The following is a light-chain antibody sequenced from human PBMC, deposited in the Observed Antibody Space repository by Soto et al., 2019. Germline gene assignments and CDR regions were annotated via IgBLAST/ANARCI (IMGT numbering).Light chain of an antibody. CDR1: QNIAKY. CDR3: QHRSEWPWT. Sequence: EIVLTQSPVTLSLSPGERVTLSCRASQNIAKYLAWYQQRPGQAPRLLFYDTFNRATGIPPRFSGSGSGTVFPLTSSRLADEYVAFYYCQHRSEWPWTFGQGTKVEVK. J-gene: IGKJ1*01. V-gene: IGKV3-11*01. CDR2: DTF.